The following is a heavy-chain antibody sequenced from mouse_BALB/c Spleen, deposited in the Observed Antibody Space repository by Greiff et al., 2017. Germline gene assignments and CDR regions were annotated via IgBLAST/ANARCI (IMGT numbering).Heavy chain of an antibody. V-gene: IGHV2-6-2*01. CDR3: ARNYGYAKGVHYYAMDY. Sequence: VKLVESGPDLVAPSQSLSITCTVSGFSLTSYGVHWVRQPPGKGLEWLVVIWSDGSTTYNSALKSRLSISKDNSKSQVFLKMNSLQTDDTAMYYCARNYGYAKGVHYYAMDYWGQGTSVTVSS. CDR2: IWSDGST. CDR1: GFSLTSYG. J-gene: IGHJ4*01. D-gene: IGHD2-2*01.